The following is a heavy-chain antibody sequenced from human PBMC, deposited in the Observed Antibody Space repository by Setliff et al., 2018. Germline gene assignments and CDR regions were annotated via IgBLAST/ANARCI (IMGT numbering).Heavy chain of an antibody. Sequence: PSETLSLTCAVSGGSLNSGRYYWSWIRQSTERGLEWRGRLHTSGSTTYNPALNSRVTISVDTSTNQFSLRLTSLTAADTAVHFCARDNTILGATDHWGQGTLVTVSS. J-gene: IGHJ5*02. D-gene: IGHD1-26*01. CDR1: GGSLNSGRYY. CDR3: ARDNTILGATDH. V-gene: IGHV4-61*02. CDR2: LHTSGST.